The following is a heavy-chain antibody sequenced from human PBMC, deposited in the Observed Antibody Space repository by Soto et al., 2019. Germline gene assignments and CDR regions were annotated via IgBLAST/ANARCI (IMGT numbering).Heavy chain of an antibody. CDR1: GYTFTSYA. V-gene: IGHV1-3*01. J-gene: IGHJ4*02. Sequence: ASVQVSCKASGYTFTSYAMHWVRQAPGQRLEWMGWINAGNGNTKYSQKFQGRVTITRDTSASTAYMELSSLRSEDTAVYYCARGRDCSSTSCHPSWGQGTLVTV. CDR2: INAGNGNT. CDR3: ARGRDCSSTSCHPS. D-gene: IGHD2-2*01.